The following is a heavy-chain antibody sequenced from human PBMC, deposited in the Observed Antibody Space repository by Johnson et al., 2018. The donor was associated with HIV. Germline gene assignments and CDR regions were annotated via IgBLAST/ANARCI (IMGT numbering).Heavy chain of an antibody. CDR1: GFTLSDHW. CDR3: AKDIVSSSTAFDI. Sequence: QVQLVESGGGVVQPGGSLRLSCAASGFTLSDHWMHWFRQAPVKGLEWVALISYDGIKTYYVDSVKARFTISRDDDRNTLYLQMNSLRAEDTALYYCAKDIVSSSTAFDIWGQGTMVTVSS. CDR2: ISYDGIKT. V-gene: IGHV3-30*18. D-gene: IGHD6-6*01. J-gene: IGHJ3*02.